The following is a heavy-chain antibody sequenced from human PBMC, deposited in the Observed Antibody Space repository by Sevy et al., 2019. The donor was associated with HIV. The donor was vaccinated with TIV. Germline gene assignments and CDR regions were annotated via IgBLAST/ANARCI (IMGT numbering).Heavy chain of an antibody. CDR1: EFTFRSYT. CDR3: AKDKYVNGWYYFDY. V-gene: IGHV3-23*01. CDR2: VSGSGGST. Sequence: GGSLRLSCAASEFTFRSYTMSWVRQAPGKGLEWVAGVSGSGGSTFYEDSVKGRFTISRDNPKNTLYLQMNSLRAEDTATYYCAKDKYVNGWYYFDYWGQGTLVTVSS. D-gene: IGHD6-19*01. J-gene: IGHJ4*02.